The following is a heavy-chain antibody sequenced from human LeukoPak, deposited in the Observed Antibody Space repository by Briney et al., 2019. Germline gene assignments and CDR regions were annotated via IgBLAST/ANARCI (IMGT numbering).Heavy chain of an antibody. J-gene: IGHJ6*02. V-gene: IGHV4-34*01. CDR2: INHSGST. CDR3: ARAVGYCSSTSCYTRGTEGPYYYYYGMDV. D-gene: IGHD2-2*02. CDR1: GGSFSGYY. Sequence: SSETLSLTCAVYGGSFSGYYWSWIRQPPGKGLEWIGEINHSGSTNYNPSLKSRVTISVDTSKNQFSLKLSSVTAADTAVYYCARAVGYCSSTSCYTRGTEGPYYYYYGMDVWGQGTTVTVSS.